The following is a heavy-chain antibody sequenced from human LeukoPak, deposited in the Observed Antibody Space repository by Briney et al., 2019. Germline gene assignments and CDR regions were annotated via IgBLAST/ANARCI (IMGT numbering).Heavy chain of an antibody. V-gene: IGHV3-7*01. Sequence: AGGSLRLSCAASGFTFSSYWMSWVRQAPGKGLEWVANIKQDGGENYYVDSVKGRFTISRDNAENSLYLQMDSLRAEDTAVYYCAREWVAGYRFYFYYYGMDVWGQGTTVTVFS. CDR1: GFTFSSYW. CDR3: AREWVAGYRFYFYYYGMDV. J-gene: IGHJ6*02. CDR2: IKQDGGEN. D-gene: IGHD6-19*01.